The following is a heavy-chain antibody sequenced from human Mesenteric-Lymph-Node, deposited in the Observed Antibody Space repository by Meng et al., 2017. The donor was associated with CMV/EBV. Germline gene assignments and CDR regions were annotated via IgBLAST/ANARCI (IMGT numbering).Heavy chain of an antibody. CDR2: IYYSGST. V-gene: IGHV4-39*01. D-gene: IGHD3-10*01. Sequence: QLQLPESGPGLVKPSESLSLTCTVPGGSISSSSCYWGWIRQPPGKGLEWVGSIYYSGSTYYNPSLKSRVTISVDTSKNQFSLKLSSVTAADTAVYYCARPHYYGSGSSPWFDPWGQGTLVTVSS. CDR3: ARPHYYGSGSSPWFDP. CDR1: GGSISSSSCY. J-gene: IGHJ5*02.